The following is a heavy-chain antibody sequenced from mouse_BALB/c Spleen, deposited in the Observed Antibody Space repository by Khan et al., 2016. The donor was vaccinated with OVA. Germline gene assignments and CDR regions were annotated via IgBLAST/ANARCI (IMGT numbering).Heavy chain of an antibody. J-gene: IGHJ3*01. CDR3: TRGFYGDPFAY. CDR2: ISDGGRYI. D-gene: IGHD2-13*01. CDR1: GFTFSDYY. Sequence: EVELVESGGGLVKPGGSLKLSCAASGFTFSDYYMYWVRQTPEKRLEWVATISDGGRYIYYPDNVKGRFTISRDNAKNNLYLQMSSLKSEDTAMYYCTRGFYGDPFAYWGHGTLVTVSA. V-gene: IGHV5-4*02.